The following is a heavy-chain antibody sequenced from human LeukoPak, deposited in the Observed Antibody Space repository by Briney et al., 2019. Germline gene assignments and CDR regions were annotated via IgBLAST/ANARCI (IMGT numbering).Heavy chain of an antibody. CDR2: IWYDGSNK. Sequence: PGRSLRLSCAASGFTFSSYGMHWVRQAPGKGLEWVAVIWYDGSNKYYADSVKGRFTISRDNSKNTLYLQMNSLRAEDTAVYYCANDRVYCSSTSCTTAFDYWGQGTLVTVSS. V-gene: IGHV3-33*06. D-gene: IGHD2-2*01. J-gene: IGHJ4*02. CDR1: GFTFSSYG. CDR3: ANDRVYCSSTSCTTAFDY.